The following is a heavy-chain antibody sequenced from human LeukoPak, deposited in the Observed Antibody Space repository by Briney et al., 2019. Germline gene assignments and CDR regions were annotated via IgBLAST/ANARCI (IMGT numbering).Heavy chain of an antibody. CDR2: IYYSGST. V-gene: IGHV4-59*01. CDR1: GGSISSYY. Sequence: SETLSLTCTVSGGSISSYYWSWIRQPPGKGLEWIGYIYYSGSTNYNPSLKSRVTISVVTSKNQFSLKLSSVTAADTAVYYCARDGGPAFDIWGQGTMVTVSS. CDR3: ARDGGPAFDI. J-gene: IGHJ3*02. D-gene: IGHD3-16*01.